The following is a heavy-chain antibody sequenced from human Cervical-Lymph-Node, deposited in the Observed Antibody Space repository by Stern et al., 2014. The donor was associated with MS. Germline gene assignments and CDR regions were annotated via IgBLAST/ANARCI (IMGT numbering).Heavy chain of an antibody. J-gene: IGHJ4*02. Sequence: EVQLLESGGGLIQPGGSLRLSCAASGFNVSSHHMSWVRQAPGKGLEWGSIIYSDESTYYADSVKGRFTISRDNSKHTLFLQMNSLRAEDTAVYYCATGGTWNSYYFDQWGQGTLVTVSS. V-gene: IGHV3-53*01. CDR1: GFNVSSHH. CDR3: ATGGTWNSYYFDQ. CDR2: IYSDEST. D-gene: IGHD1-7*01.